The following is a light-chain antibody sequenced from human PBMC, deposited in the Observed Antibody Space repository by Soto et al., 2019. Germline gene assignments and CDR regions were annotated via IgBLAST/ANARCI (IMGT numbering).Light chain of an antibody. CDR2: AAS. CDR1: QGISNH. CDR3: QKCDSAPYT. Sequence: DIQMTQSPSSLSASVGDRVTITCRASQGISNHLAWYQQKPGKVPKLLIYAASTLQSGVPSRFSGSGSGTDFTLTISSLQTEDVATYYCQKCDSAPYTFGQGTQLEIK. V-gene: IGKV1-27*01. J-gene: IGKJ2*01.